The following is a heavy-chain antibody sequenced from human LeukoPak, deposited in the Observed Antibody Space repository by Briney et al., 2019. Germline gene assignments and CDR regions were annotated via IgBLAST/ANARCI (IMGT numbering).Heavy chain of an antibody. CDR3: ARGGLRYFDWLLRGYYFDY. CDR1: GFTFSSYS. V-gene: IGHV3-21*01. J-gene: IGHJ4*02. CDR2: ISSSSSYI. Sequence: PGGSLRLSCAASGFTFSSYSMKWVRQAPGKGLEWVSSISSSSSYIYYADSVKGRFTISRDNSKNTLYLQMNSLRAEDTAVYYCARGGLRYFDWLLRGYYFDYWGQGTLVTVSS. D-gene: IGHD3-9*01.